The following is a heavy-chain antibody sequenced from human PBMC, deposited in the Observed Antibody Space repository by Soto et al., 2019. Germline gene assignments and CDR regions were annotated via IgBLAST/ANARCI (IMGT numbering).Heavy chain of an antibody. Sequence: PGKSLKISCKGSGYSFTSYWIGWVRQMPGKGLEWMGIIYPGDSDTRCSPSFQGQVTISADKSISTAYLQWSSLKASDTAMYYCASNRGGYSSPSNYYHYGMDVWGQGTTVTVSS. V-gene: IGHV5-51*03. D-gene: IGHD6-19*01. CDR3: ASNRGGYSSPSNYYHYGMDV. J-gene: IGHJ6*02. CDR1: GYSFTSYW. CDR2: IYPGDSDT.